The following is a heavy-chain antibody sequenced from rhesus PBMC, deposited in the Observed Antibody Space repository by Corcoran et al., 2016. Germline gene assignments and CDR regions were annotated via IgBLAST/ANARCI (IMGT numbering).Heavy chain of an antibody. J-gene: IGHJ5-1*01. Sequence: DVQLVESGGGWVKPGGSLRLSGVASGFTFSSYEMPWLRQGPGKGLERDSIISESGGTTYCADSVKGRFTIYRDNAKNSLFLQMNSLRAEDTAVYYCTSERGGRFDVWGAGVLVTVSS. CDR1: GFTFSSYE. D-gene: IGHD3-34*01. CDR2: ISESGGTT. V-gene: IGHV3-100*02. CDR3: TSERGGRFDV.